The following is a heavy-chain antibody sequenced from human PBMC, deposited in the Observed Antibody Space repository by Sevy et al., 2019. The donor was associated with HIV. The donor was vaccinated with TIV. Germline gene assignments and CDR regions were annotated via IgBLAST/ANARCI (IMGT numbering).Heavy chain of an antibody. CDR1: GGSISSYY. CDR2: IYYSGT. D-gene: IGHD3-3*01. J-gene: IGHJ6*02. CDR3: PRGFLEWLPSGMDV. V-gene: IGHV4-59*01. Sequence: AETLSLTCTVSGGSISSYYWNCIRQPPGKGLEWIGYIYYSGTSYKPSLKSRVTISADTSKNQFSLKLSSVTAAYTAVYYCPRGFLEWLPSGMDVWGQGTVVNVSS.